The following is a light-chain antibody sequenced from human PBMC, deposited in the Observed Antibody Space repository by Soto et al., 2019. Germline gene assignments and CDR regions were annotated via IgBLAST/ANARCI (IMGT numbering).Light chain of an antibody. CDR2: DAS. V-gene: IGKV3-20*01. CDR1: QSVGSY. Sequence: EIVLTQSPATLSLSPGERATLSCRASQSVGSYLAWYQQKPGQAPRLLIYDASSRATGIPDRFSGSGSGTDFTLTISRLEPEDFAVYYCQQYGSSLWTFGQGTKVDIK. CDR3: QQYGSSLWT. J-gene: IGKJ1*01.